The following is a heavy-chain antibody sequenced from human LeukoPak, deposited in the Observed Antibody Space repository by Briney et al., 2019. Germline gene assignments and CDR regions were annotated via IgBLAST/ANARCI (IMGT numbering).Heavy chain of an antibody. D-gene: IGHD3-3*01. J-gene: IGHJ4*02. Sequence: PSETLSLTCTVSGGSISSYYWSWIRQPPRKGLEWIGYVYYSGCTNYNPSLRSRVTISVDTSKNQFSLKLSSVTAADTAVYYCARVGFWSGYYVDYWGQGTLVTVSS. V-gene: IGHV4-59*01. CDR3: ARVGFWSGYYVDY. CDR2: VYYSGCT. CDR1: GGSISSYY.